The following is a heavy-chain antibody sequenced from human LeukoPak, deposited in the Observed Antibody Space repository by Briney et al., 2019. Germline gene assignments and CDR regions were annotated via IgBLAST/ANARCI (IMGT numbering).Heavy chain of an antibody. CDR3: IRGGIQVSGIDAFDI. CDR2: IGIAGDT. J-gene: IGHJ3*02. Sequence: GGSLRLFCAASGFTFSSYDMHWVRQAPGRGLEWVSAIGIAGDTYYPDSVKGRFTISRENAKNSMYLQMNSLKDGDTAVYYCIRGGIQVSGIDAFDIWGQGTMVTVSS. CDR1: GFTFSSYD. V-gene: IGHV3-13*01. D-gene: IGHD5/OR15-5a*01.